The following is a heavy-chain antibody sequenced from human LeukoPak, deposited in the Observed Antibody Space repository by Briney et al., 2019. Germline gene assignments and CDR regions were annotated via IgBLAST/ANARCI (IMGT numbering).Heavy chain of an antibody. CDR3: AREVRNSWNEVGMDV. CDR2: INPNSGGT. J-gene: IGHJ6*02. CDR1: GYTFTGYY. V-gene: IGHV1-2*02. Sequence: ASVKVSCKASGYTFTGYYMHWVRQAPGQGLEWMGWINPNSGGTNYAQMFQGRVTMTRDTSISTAYMELSRLRSDDTAVYYCAREVRNSWNEVGMDVWGQGTTVTVSS. D-gene: IGHD1-1*01.